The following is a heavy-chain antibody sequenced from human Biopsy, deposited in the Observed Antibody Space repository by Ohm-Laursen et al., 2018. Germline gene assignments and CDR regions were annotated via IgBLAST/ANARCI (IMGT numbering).Heavy chain of an antibody. Sequence: SQTLSLTCAVSGGSISNNNYYWGWIRQPPGKGLEWIGSIPYRGSTHYKPSLKSRVNISVDTSKNQFSLKLNSVTAADTAVYYCARDYDTSGYYYVSWGQGTLVTVSS. CDR2: IPYRGST. J-gene: IGHJ5*02. CDR3: ARDYDTSGYYYVS. D-gene: IGHD3-22*01. V-gene: IGHV4-39*01. CDR1: GGSISNNNYY.